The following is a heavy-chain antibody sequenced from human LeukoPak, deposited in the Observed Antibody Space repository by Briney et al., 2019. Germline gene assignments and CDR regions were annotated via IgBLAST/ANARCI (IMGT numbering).Heavy chain of an antibody. CDR1: GYTFPYYW. V-gene: IGHV5-51*01. CDR3: ARTIASSVNAFDI. Sequence: GESLKISCKGSGYTFPYYWIGWVRQMPGTGLDSPSFQGQVTISADKSVSTAYLQWSSLKASDTAIYYCARTIASSVNAFDIWGQGTVVTVSS. J-gene: IGHJ3*02. D-gene: IGHD6-13*01.